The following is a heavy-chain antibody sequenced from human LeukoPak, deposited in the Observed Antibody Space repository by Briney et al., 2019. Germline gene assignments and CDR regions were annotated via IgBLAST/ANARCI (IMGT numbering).Heavy chain of an antibody. CDR3: AKDRGRTWVQVAN. J-gene: IGHJ4*02. CDR1: GFTFSTYG. V-gene: IGHV3-23*01. Sequence: PGGSLRFSCEASGFTFSTYGMHWVRQAPGKGLEWVSGISGSGGSTYYADSVKGRFTISRDNSKNTLYLQMNSLRVEDTAVYYCAKDRGRTWVQVANWGQGTLVTVSS. D-gene: IGHD2-15*01. CDR2: ISGSGGST.